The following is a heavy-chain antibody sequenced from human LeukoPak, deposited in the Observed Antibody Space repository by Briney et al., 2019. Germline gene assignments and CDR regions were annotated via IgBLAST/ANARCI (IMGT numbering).Heavy chain of an antibody. CDR1: GYTFTSYG. CDR3: ARAVGATTQSPPPPDY. Sequence: GASVKVSCKASGYTFTSYGISWVRQAPGQGLEWMGWISAYNGNTNYAQKLQGRVTTTTDTSTSTAYMELRSLRSDDTAVYYCARAVGATTQSPPPPDYWGQGTLVTVSS. CDR2: ISAYNGNT. V-gene: IGHV1-18*01. J-gene: IGHJ4*02. D-gene: IGHD1-26*01.